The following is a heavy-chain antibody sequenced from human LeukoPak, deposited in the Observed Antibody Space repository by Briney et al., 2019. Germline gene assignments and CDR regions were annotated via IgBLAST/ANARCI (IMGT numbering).Heavy chain of an antibody. J-gene: IGHJ4*02. CDR3: AKAPAKYISSSGVVRSFDY. CDR2: ISGSGGST. Sequence: GGSLRLSCAASGFTFSSYAMSWVRQAPGKGLEWVSAISGSGGSTYYADSVKGRFTISRDSSKNTLYLQMNSLRVEDTAVYYCAKAPAKYISSSGVVRSFDYWGQGTLVTVSS. CDR1: GFTFSSYA. D-gene: IGHD6-6*01. V-gene: IGHV3-23*01.